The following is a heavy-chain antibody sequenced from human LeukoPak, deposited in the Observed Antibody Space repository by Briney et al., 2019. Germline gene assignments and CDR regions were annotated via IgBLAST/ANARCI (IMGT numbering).Heavy chain of an antibody. Sequence: GASVKVSCKASGYTFTSYGISWVRQAPGHALEWMGWISAYNGNTNYAQKLQGRVTMTTDTSTSTAYMELRSPRSDDTAVYYCARDQSYYYGSGSYYIPAYWGQGTLVTVSS. CDR1: GYTFTSYG. CDR3: ARDQSYYYGSGSYYIPAY. J-gene: IGHJ4*02. V-gene: IGHV1-18*01. D-gene: IGHD3-10*01. CDR2: ISAYNGNT.